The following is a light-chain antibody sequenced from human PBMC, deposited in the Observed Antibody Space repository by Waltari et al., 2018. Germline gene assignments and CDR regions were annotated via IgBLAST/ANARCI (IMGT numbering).Light chain of an antibody. V-gene: IGLV2-14*01. CDR1: SSDVGGYNY. CDR2: AVS. J-gene: IGLJ3*02. CDR3: SSYTSSSTLV. Sequence: QSALTQPTSVSGSPGQSITIPCTGTSSDVGGYNYVSWYHQRPGKAPKLMIYAVSNRPSGVSNRFSGSKSGNTASLTISGLQAEDEADYYCSSYTSSSTLVFGGGTKLTVL.